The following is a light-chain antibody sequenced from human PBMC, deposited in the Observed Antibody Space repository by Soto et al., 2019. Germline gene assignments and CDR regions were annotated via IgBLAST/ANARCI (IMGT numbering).Light chain of an antibody. J-gene: IGLJ1*01. Sequence: QSALTQPASVSGSPGQSITISCTGTSSDVGGYKYVSWYQQHPDKAPKTHNYDVTNRPSGISNRFSGSKSGNTASLTISGLQAEDEADYYCSSYTSSSSYVFGTGTKLTVL. CDR2: DVT. CDR3: SSYTSSSSYV. CDR1: SSDVGGYKY. V-gene: IGLV2-14*01.